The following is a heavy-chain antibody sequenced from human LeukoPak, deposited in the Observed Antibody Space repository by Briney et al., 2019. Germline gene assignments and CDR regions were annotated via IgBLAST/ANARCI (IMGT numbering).Heavy chain of an antibody. CDR2: INSDGSST. J-gene: IGHJ4*02. Sequence: GGSLRLSCAASGFTFSSYWMHWVRQAPGKGLVWVSRINSDGSSTSYADSVKGRFTISSDNSKNTLYLQVNSLRAEDTAVYYCAKGGKWDVTPFDYWGQGTLVTVSS. CDR1: GFTFSSYW. V-gene: IGHV3-74*01. CDR3: AKGGKWDVTPFDY. D-gene: IGHD1-26*01.